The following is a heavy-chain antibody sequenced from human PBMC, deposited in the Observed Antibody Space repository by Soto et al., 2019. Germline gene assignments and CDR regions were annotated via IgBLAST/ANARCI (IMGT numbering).Heavy chain of an antibody. CDR2: ISYDGSKE. CDR3: AKDILEWLFDY. D-gene: IGHD3-3*01. CDR1: PFTFRSYS. Sequence: PGGSLRLSCAASPFTFRSYSMHWVRQAPGKGLEWVTSISYDGSKESYADSVKGRFAISRDNSKNTLYLQMNSLRAEDTAVYYCAKDILEWLFDYWGQGTLVTVSS. V-gene: IGHV3-30*09. J-gene: IGHJ4*02.